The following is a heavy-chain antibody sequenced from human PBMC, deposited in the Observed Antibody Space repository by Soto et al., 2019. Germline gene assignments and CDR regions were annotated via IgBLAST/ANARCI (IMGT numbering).Heavy chain of an antibody. J-gene: IGHJ4*02. Sequence: ASVKVSCKASGYTFTSYDINWVRQATGRGLEWMGWMNPNSGNTGYAQKFQGRVTMTRNTSISTAYMELSSLRSEDTAVYYCARGLWGSGWYSDFDYWGQGTLVTVSS. V-gene: IGHV1-8*01. CDR1: GYTFTSYD. CDR3: ARGLWGSGWYSDFDY. D-gene: IGHD6-19*01. CDR2: MNPNSGNT.